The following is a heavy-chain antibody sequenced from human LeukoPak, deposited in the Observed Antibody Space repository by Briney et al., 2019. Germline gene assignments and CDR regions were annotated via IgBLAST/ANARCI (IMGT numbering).Heavy chain of an antibody. Sequence: GGSLKLSCATSGFTFSGSAIHWVRQASGKGLKWVGRIRSKANSYATTDAASVKGRFTISRDDSKNTAYLQMNSLKTEDTAVYYCTRIRADGYYYYGMDVWGQGTTVTVSS. CDR3: TRIRADGYYYYGMDV. CDR2: IRSKANSYAT. CDR1: GFTFSGSA. J-gene: IGHJ6*02. V-gene: IGHV3-73*01.